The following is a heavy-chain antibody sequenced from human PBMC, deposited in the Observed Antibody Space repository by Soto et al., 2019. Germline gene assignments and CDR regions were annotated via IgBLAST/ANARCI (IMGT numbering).Heavy chain of an antibody. CDR2: IYYSGST. Sequence: SETLSLTCTVSGGSISSSSYYWGWIRQPPGKGLEWIGSIYYSGSTYYNPSLKSRVTISVDTSKNQFSLKLSSVTAADTAVYYCATTTETRYSGIVDYWGQGTLVTVSS. J-gene: IGHJ4*02. D-gene: IGHD1-26*01. CDR1: GGSISSSSYY. V-gene: IGHV4-39*01. CDR3: ATTTETRYSGIVDY.